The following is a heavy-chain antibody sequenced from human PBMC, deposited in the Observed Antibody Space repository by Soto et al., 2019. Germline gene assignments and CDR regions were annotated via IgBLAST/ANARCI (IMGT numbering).Heavy chain of an antibody. CDR1: GGTFSSYT. CDR2: IIPILGIA. D-gene: IGHD2-15*01. CDR3: ARGKTDIYCSGGSCYPDINWFDP. J-gene: IGHJ5*02. Sequence: GASVKVSCKASGGTFSSYTISWVRQAPGQGLEWMGRIIPILGIANYAQKFQGRVTITADKSTSTAYMELSSLRSEDTAVYYCARGKTDIYCSGGSCYPDINWFDPWGQGTLVTVSP. V-gene: IGHV1-69*02.